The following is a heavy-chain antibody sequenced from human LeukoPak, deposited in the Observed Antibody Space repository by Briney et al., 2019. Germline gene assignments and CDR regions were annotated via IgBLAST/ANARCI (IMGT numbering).Heavy chain of an antibody. CDR2: IYTSGTP. Sequence: PSETLSLTCSVSGGSIGNYCWNWIRQPAGKALEWIGRIYTSGTPNYNPSLRSRVTISIDNSKSQFTLNLMSVTAADTAVYYCAMLSGGGVFDIWSPGTMVTVSS. CDR1: GGSIGNYC. CDR3: AMLSGGGVFDI. J-gene: IGHJ3*02. D-gene: IGHD2-15*01. V-gene: IGHV4-4*07.